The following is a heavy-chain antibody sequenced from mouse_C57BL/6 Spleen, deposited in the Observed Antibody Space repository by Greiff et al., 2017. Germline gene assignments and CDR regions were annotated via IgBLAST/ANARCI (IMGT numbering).Heavy chain of an antibody. J-gene: IGHJ3*01. D-gene: IGHD2-5*01. CDR1: GFTFSDYY. V-gene: IGHV5-16*01. Sequence: EVKLMESEGGLVQPGSSMKLSCTASGFTFSDYYMAWVRQVPEKGLEWVANINYDGSSTYYLDSLKSRFIISRDNAKNILYLQMSSLKSEDTATYYCARAYSNYEGGFAYWGQGTLVTVSA. CDR3: ARAYSNYEGGFAY. CDR2: INYDGSST.